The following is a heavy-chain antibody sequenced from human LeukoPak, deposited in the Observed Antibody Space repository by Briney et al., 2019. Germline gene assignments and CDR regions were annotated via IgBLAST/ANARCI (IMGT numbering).Heavy chain of an antibody. D-gene: IGHD4-17*01. J-gene: IGHJ6*03. Sequence: GESLKISCKGTGYTFTNYWIGWVRQQPGKGLEWMGIISPGDSDIRYSPSFQGQITISADTSISTAYLQWSRLKASDSAIYFCASLSHGDTPYYYYMDVWGIGTTVTVSS. CDR1: GYTFTNYW. CDR2: ISPGDSDI. V-gene: IGHV5-51*01. CDR3: ASLSHGDTPYYYYMDV.